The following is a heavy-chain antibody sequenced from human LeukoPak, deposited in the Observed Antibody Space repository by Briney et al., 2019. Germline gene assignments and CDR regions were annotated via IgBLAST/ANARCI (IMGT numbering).Heavy chain of an antibody. CDR3: VDYGDYAPLDY. CDR1: GFTFSSYG. D-gene: IGHD4-17*01. V-gene: IGHV3-23*01. Sequence: GGSLRLSCAASGFTFSSYGMSWVRQAPGKGLEWVSAISGSGGSTYCADSVKGRFTISRDNSKNTLYLQMNSLRAEDTAVYYCVDYGDYAPLDYWGQGTLVTVSS. CDR2: ISGSGGST. J-gene: IGHJ4*02.